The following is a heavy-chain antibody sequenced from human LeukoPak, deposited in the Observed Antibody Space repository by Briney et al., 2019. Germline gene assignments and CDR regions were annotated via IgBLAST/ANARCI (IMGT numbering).Heavy chain of an antibody. CDR3: AREDLAAGASAFDY. Sequence: SVKVSCKASGDTFTNYAITWVRQAPGQGLEWMGRFISFLNQATYAQKFQGSVTISADKSTNTAYMEVDSLKSEDTAVYYCAREDLAAGASAFDYWGQGTLVTVSS. J-gene: IGHJ4*02. V-gene: IGHV1-69*04. D-gene: IGHD6-25*01. CDR1: GDTFTNYA. CDR2: FISFLNQA.